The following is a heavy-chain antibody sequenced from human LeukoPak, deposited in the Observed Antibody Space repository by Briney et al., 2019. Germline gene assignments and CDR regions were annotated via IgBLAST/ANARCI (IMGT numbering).Heavy chain of an antibody. CDR1: GYSISSGYY. CDR2: IYHSGST. J-gene: IGHJ5*02. V-gene: IGHV4-38-2*02. CDR3: ARAVGATTHWFDP. D-gene: IGHD1-26*01. Sequence: MASETLSLTCTVSGYSISSGYYWGWIRQPPGKGLEWIGSIYHSGSTYYNPSLKSRVTISVDTSKNQFSLKLSSVTAADTAVYYCARAVGATTHWFDPWGQGTLVTVSS.